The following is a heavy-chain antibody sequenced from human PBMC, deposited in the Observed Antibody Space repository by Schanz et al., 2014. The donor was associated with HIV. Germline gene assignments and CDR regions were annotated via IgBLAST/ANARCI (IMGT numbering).Heavy chain of an antibody. J-gene: IGHJ6*02. CDR1: GFKLSLYW. CDR3: AKTGWSQGNYYYYYGMDV. D-gene: IGHD3-3*01. Sequence: EQLLESGGGLVQPGESLRLSCVASGFKLSLYWISWVRQAPGKGLEWVAVIWYDGTNIDYADSVKGRFTVSRDNFKNTLFLQMNSLRAEDTAVYYCAKTGWSQGNYYYYYGMDVRGQGTTVTVPS. CDR2: IWYDGTNI. V-gene: IGHV3-33*06.